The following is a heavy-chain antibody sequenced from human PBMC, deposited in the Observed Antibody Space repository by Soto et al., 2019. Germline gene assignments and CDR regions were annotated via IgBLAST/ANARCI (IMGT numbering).Heavy chain of an antibody. CDR3: AVSADYVWGIYRYTSYYYYGMDV. CDR1: GYTFTSYY. CDR2: INPSGGST. D-gene: IGHD3-16*02. Sequence: ASVKVSCKASGYTFTSYYMHGVRQAPAQGLEWMGIINPSGGSTSYAQKFQGRVTMTRDTSTSTVYMELSSLRSEDTAVYYCAVSADYVWGIYRYTSYYYYGMDVLGRRTTVAVCS. J-gene: IGHJ6*01. V-gene: IGHV1-46*01.